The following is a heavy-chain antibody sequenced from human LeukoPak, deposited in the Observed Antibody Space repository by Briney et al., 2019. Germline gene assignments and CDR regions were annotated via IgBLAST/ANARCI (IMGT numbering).Heavy chain of an antibody. J-gene: IGHJ4*02. CDR2: ISRDGGST. D-gene: IGHD3-10*01. Sequence: PGGSLRLSCAVSGFTSSTYAMHWVRQAPGEGLEYVSGISRDGGSTYYANSAKGRFTISRDNSKNTLYLQMGSLRGEDMAVYYCARESLGEPGSFDYWGQGTLVTVSS. CDR1: GFTSSTYA. CDR3: ARESLGEPGSFDY. V-gene: IGHV3-64*01.